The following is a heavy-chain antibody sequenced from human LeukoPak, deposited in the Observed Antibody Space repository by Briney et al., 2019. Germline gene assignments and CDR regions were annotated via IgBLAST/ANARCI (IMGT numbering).Heavy chain of an antibody. V-gene: IGHV4-34*01. D-gene: IGHD3-10*01. J-gene: IGHJ4*02. CDR3: ARLGYYHGSGSYYRGCFDY. Sequence: SETLSLTCAVYGGSFSGYYWSWIRQPPGKGLEWIGEINHGGSTNYNPSLKSRVTMSVDTSKNQFSLKLSSVTAADTAVYYCARLGYYHGSGSYYRGCFDYWGQGTLVTVSS. CDR1: GGSFSGYY. CDR2: INHGGST.